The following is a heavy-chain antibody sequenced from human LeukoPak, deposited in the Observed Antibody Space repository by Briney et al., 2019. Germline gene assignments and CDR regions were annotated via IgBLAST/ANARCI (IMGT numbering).Heavy chain of an antibody. CDR1: GGSFSGYY. CDR3: ARASGPSDY. CDR2: INHSGST. V-gene: IGHV4-34*01. J-gene: IGHJ4*02. D-gene: IGHD5-12*01. Sequence: SETLSLTCAVYGGSFSGYYWSWIRQPPGKGLEWIGEINHSGSTNYNSSLKSRVTTSVDTSKNQFSLKLSSVTAADTAVYYCARASGPSDYWGQGTLVTVSS.